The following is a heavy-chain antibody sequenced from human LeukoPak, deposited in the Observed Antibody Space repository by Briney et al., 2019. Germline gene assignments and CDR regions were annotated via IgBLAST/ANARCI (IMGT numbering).Heavy chain of an antibody. Sequence: ASVKVSCKASGYTFTNYTINWVRLATGQGLEWMGWIDTNTGNPTYAQGFTGRFVFSLDTSVTTTYLQLSSLQAEDPAVYYCTRGRDTTGYFVYWGQGTPVTVSS. D-gene: IGHD3-22*01. CDR1: GYTFTNYT. J-gene: IGHJ4*02. CDR2: IDTNTGNP. CDR3: TRGRDTTGYFVY. V-gene: IGHV7-4-1*02.